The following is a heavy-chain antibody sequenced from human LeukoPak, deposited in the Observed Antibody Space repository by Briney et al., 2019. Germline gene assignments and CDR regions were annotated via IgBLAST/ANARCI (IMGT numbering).Heavy chain of an antibody. J-gene: IGHJ5*02. CDR2: ITSTGEST. Sequence: GGSLRLSCAASEFTFSIYAMSWVRQAPGRGLEWVASITSTGESTWYAGSVKGRFTISRDNSKYTVYLQMNSLRAEDTAVYYCAKDQTVWHSSSWSEGNWFDPWGQGTLVTVSS. CDR3: AKDQTVWHSSSWSEGNWFDP. CDR1: EFTFSIYA. D-gene: IGHD3-22*01. V-gene: IGHV3-23*01.